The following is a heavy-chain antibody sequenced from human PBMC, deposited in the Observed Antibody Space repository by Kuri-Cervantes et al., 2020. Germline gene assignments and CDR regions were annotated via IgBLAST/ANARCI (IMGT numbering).Heavy chain of an antibody. CDR2: IYHSGST. Sequence: GSLRLSCVVSGDSISSDTWWSWVRQPPGKGLEWIGEIYHSGSTNYNPSLKSRVTISVDTSKNQFSLKLSSVTAADTAVYYCARQGYGSTTPEFDPWGQGTLVTVSS. CDR3: ARQGYGSTTPEFDP. CDR1: GDSISSDTW. D-gene: IGHD2-2*01. V-gene: IGHV4-4*02. J-gene: IGHJ5*02.